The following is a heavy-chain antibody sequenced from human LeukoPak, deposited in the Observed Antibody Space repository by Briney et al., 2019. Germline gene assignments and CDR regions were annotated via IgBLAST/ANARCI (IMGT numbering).Heavy chain of an antibody. Sequence: GSVKVSCKASGYTFTSYGISWVRQAPGQGLEWMGWISAYNGNTNYAQKLQGRVTMTTDTSTSTAYMELRSLRSDDTAVYYCAREGDYGDYPYYYYMDVWGKGTTVTVSS. D-gene: IGHD4-17*01. CDR3: AREGDYGDYPYYYYMDV. V-gene: IGHV1-18*01. CDR1: GYTFTSYG. J-gene: IGHJ6*03. CDR2: ISAYNGNT.